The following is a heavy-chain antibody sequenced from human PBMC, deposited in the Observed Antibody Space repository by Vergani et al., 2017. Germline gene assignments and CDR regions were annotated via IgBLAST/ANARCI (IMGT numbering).Heavy chain of an antibody. Sequence: QVQLQESGPGLVKPSETLSLTCTVSGGSISSYYWSWIRQPPGKGLEWIGYIYYSGSTNYNPSLKSRVTISVDTSKNQFSLKLSSVTAADTAVYYCARAITYYYGSSGYYGDQYYFDYWGQGTLVTVSS. CDR1: GGSISSYY. J-gene: IGHJ4*02. V-gene: IGHV4-59*01. CDR2: IYYSGST. D-gene: IGHD3-22*01. CDR3: ARAITYYYGSSGYYGDQYYFDY.